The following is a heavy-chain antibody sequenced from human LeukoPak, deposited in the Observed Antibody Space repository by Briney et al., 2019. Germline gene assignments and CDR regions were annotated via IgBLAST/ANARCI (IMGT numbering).Heavy chain of an antibody. J-gene: IGHJ5*02. D-gene: IGHD6-13*01. CDR2: IYYSGST. CDR1: GGSISSSSYY. CDR3: ARHRGGSIDP. V-gene: IGHV4-39*01. Sequence: IPSETLSLTCTVSGGSISSSSYYWGWIRQPPGKGLEWIGSIYYSGSTYYNPSLKSRVTISVDTSKNQFSLRLSSVTAADTAVYYCARHRGGSIDPWGQGTLVTVSS.